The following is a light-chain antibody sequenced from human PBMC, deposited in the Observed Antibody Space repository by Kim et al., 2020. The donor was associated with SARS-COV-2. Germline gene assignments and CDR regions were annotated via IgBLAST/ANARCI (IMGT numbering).Light chain of an antibody. CDR3: QQYNNWPLS. J-gene: IGKJ4*01. Sequence: VAPGERATRSCRASQSVSSNLASYQQKPGQAPRLLNYGASTRATGIPARFSGSGSGTEFTLTISSLQSEDFAVYYCQQYNNWPLSFGVGTKVDIK. V-gene: IGKV3-15*01. CDR2: GAS. CDR1: QSVSSN.